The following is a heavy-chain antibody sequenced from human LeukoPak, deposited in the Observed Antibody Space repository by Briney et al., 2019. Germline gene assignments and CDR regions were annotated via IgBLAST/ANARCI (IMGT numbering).Heavy chain of an antibody. V-gene: IGHV1-69*13. Sequence: SVKVSCKASGGTFSSYAISWVRQAPGQGLEWMGGIIPIFGTANYAQKFQGRVTITADESTSTAYMELSSLRSEDTAVYHCARDPGDYDFWSAEPLNWFDPWGQGTLVTVSS. CDR3: ARDPGDYDFWSAEPLNWFDP. D-gene: IGHD3-3*01. CDR2: IIPIFGTA. CDR1: GGTFSSYA. J-gene: IGHJ5*02.